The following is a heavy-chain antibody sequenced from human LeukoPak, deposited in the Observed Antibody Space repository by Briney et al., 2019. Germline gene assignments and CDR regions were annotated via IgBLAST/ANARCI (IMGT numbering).Heavy chain of an antibody. CDR2: FYISGST. Sequence: PSETLSLTCTVSGGSISSYYWSWIRQPAGKGLEWIGRFYISGSTNYNPSLKSRVTMSVDTSKNQFSLRLNSVTAADTAVYYCARESYGGNSDFDLWGRGTLVTVSS. D-gene: IGHD4-23*01. CDR1: GGSISSYY. J-gene: IGHJ2*01. V-gene: IGHV4-4*07. CDR3: ARESYGGNSDFDL.